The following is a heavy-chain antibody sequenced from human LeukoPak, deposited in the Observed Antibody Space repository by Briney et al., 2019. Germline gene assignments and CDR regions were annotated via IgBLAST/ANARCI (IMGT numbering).Heavy chain of an antibody. Sequence: PGRSLRLSCAASGFTFSSYAMHWVRQAPGKGLEWVAVISYDGSNKYYADSVKGRFTISRDNSKNTLYLQMNSLRAEDTAVYYCARAPYYYGSGSPHPLRYYYGMDVWGQGTTVTVSS. J-gene: IGHJ6*02. CDR2: ISYDGSNK. D-gene: IGHD3-10*01. V-gene: IGHV3-30*04. CDR1: GFTFSSYA. CDR3: ARAPYYYGSGSPHPLRYYYGMDV.